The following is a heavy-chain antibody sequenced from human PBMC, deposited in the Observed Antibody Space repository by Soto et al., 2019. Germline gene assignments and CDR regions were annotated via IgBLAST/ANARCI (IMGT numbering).Heavy chain of an antibody. Sequence: QVQLQESGPGLVKPSQTLSLTCTVSGGSISSGGYYWSWIRQHPGKGLEWIGYIYYSGSTYYNPSRSGLVTIAVDTSKNHFSLKLSSVTAADTAVYYWARVRYCSGGSCYTRFDPWGQGTLVTVSS. CDR2: IYYSGST. CDR3: ARVRYCSGGSCYTRFDP. D-gene: IGHD2-15*01. V-gene: IGHV4-31*01. J-gene: IGHJ5*02. CDR1: GGSISSGGYY.